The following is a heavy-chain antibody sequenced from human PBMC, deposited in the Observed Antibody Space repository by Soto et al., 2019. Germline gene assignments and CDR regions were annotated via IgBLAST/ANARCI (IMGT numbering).Heavy chain of an antibody. CDR3: ARDRVYYYDNSGYYNFDY. D-gene: IGHD3-22*01. V-gene: IGHV3-30-3*01. CDR2: VSYDGSNQ. Sequence: QVQLVESGGGVVQPGRSLRVSCAASGFIFSNYAMHWVHQAPGKGLEWVAVVSYDGSNQFYAESVKGRFTISRDSSKTTLYLQMNNLREEDTAVYYCARDRVYYYDNSGYYNFDYWGQGTLVIVSS. J-gene: IGHJ4*02. CDR1: GFIFSNYA.